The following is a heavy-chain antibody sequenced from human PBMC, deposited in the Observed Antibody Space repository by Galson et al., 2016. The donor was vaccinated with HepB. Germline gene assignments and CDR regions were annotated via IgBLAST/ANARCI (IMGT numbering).Heavy chain of an antibody. Sequence: SLRLSCAASGFTFSRYGMLWVRQAPGKGLQWVALISYDGSRKYYADSVKGRFTISRDNSKNTLFLQMSSLRAEDTAVYYCAKEGEAYCGTDCSLDYWGQGTLIPVSS. CDR2: ISYDGSRK. J-gene: IGHJ4*02. CDR3: AKEGEAYCGTDCSLDY. D-gene: IGHD2-21*02. V-gene: IGHV3-30*18. CDR1: GFTFSRYG.